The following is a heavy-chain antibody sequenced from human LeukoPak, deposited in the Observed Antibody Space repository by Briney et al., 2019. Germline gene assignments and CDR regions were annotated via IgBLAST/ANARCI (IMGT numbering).Heavy chain of an antibody. V-gene: IGHV3-30*02. CDR1: GFTFSSCG. Sequence: GGSLRLSCAASGFTFSSCGMHWVRQAPGKGLEWVAFIRYDGRNKYYADSVKGRFTISRDNSKNTLYLQMNSLRAEDTAVYYCARTTYYGSGSYIPYYYYYMDVWGKGTTVTISS. CDR2: IRYDGRNK. D-gene: IGHD3-10*01. CDR3: ARTTYYGSGSYIPYYYYYMDV. J-gene: IGHJ6*03.